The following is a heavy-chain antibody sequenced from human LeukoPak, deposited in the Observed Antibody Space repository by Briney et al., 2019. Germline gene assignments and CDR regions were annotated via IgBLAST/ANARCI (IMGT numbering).Heavy chain of an antibody. CDR2: IRGSGGST. V-gene: IGHV3-23*01. Sequence: GESLRLSCAASGFTFSSYEMNWVRQAPGKGLEWVSAIRGSGGSTYYADSVKGRFTISRDNSKNTLYLQMNSLRAEDTAVYYCAKDDSGYDWGRYYYYYMDVWGKGTTVTVSS. CDR3: AKDDSGYDWGRYYYYYMDV. D-gene: IGHD5-12*01. CDR1: GFTFSSYE. J-gene: IGHJ6*03.